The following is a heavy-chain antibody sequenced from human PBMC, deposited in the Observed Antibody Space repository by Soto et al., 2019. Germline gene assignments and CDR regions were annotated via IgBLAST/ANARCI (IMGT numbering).Heavy chain of an antibody. CDR3: ARIWGGGGYALY. Sequence: QVQLVESGGGLVKPGGSLRLSCAASGFTFSDFYMSWIRQAPGKGLEWISYISSSGTTTYYTDSVKGRFTISRDNAKNSLYLQMNTLRDEETAVYYCARIWGGGGYALYWGQGTLVTVSS. CDR2: ISSSGTTT. J-gene: IGHJ4*02. V-gene: IGHV3-11*01. D-gene: IGHD2-8*01. CDR1: GFTFSDFY.